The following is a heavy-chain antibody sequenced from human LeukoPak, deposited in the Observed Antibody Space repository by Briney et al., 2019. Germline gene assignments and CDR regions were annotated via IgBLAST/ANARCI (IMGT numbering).Heavy chain of an antibody. V-gene: IGHV1-69*13. CDR2: IIPIFGTA. CDR1: GGTFSSYA. D-gene: IGHD3-22*01. CDR3: ARGLVRYYDSSGYYLY. Sequence: SVKVSCKASGGTFSSYAISWVRQAPGQGLEWVGGIIPIFGTANYAQKFQGRVTITADESTSTAYMELSSLRSEDTAVYYCARGLVRYYDSSGYYLYWGQGTLVTVSS. J-gene: IGHJ4*02.